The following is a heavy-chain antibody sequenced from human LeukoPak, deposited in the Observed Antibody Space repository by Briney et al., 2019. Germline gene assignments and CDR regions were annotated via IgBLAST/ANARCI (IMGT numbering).Heavy chain of an antibody. V-gene: IGHV3-9*03. CDR2: ISWNSGSI. CDR1: GFTFDDYA. CDR3: AKAGSYYYDSSGYFEY. D-gene: IGHD3-22*01. J-gene: IGHJ4*02. Sequence: PGRSLRLSCAASGFTFDDYAMHWVRQAPGKGLEWVSGISWNSGSIGYADSVKGRFTISRDNAKNSLYLQMNSLRAEDMDLYYCAKAGSYYYDSSGYFEYWGQGTLVTVSS.